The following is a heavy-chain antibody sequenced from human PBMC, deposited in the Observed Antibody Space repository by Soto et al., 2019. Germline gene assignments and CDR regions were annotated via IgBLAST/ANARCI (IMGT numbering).Heavy chain of an antibody. CDR3: ARESEDLTSNFDY. Sequence: PGGSLRLSCAASGFTFTRYSMNWVRQAPGKGLEWVSSISSTTNYIYYGDSMKGRFTISRDNAKNSLYLEMNSLRTEDTAVYYCARESEDLTSNFDYWGQGTLVTVSS. V-gene: IGHV3-21*06. CDR2: ISSTTNYI. CDR1: GFTFTRYS. J-gene: IGHJ4*02.